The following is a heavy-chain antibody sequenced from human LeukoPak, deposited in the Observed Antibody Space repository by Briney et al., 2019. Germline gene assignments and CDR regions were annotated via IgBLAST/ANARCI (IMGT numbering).Heavy chain of an antibody. J-gene: IGHJ5*02. D-gene: IGHD6-25*01. Sequence: SETLSLTCTVSGGSISSYYWGWIRQPPGKGLERIGSIYHSGSTYYNPSLKSRVTISVDTSKNQFSLKLSSVTAADTAVYYCARDGGRDWFDPWGQGTLVTVSS. V-gene: IGHV4-38-2*02. CDR2: IYHSGST. CDR3: ARDGGRDWFDP. CDR1: GGSISSYY.